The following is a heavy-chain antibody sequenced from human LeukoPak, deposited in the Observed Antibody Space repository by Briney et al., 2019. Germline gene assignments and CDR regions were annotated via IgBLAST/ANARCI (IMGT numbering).Heavy chain of an antibody. V-gene: IGHV3-7*01. CDR2: IKQDGSEK. J-gene: IGHJ4*02. D-gene: IGHD3-10*01. CDR1: GFTFRSYW. CDR3: VKRVPYDSGTYYFDY. Sequence: GGSLRLSCAASGFTFRSYWMSWVRQAPGKGLEWVANIKQDGSEKYYVDSVKGRFTISRDNAKNSLYLQMNSLRAEDTAVYYCVKRVPYDSGTYYFDYWGQGTLVTVSS.